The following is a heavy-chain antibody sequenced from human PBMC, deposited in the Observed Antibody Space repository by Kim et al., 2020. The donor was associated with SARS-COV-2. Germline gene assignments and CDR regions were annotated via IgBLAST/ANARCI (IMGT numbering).Heavy chain of an antibody. CDR2: YTT. CDR3: ATNLDSSGN. D-gene: IGHD6-19*01. J-gene: IGHJ4*02. V-gene: IGHV3-72*01. Sequence: YTTEAAASVKGRFTISRDDSKNALYLQMNSLKIEDTAVYYCATNLDSSGNWGQGTLVTVSS.